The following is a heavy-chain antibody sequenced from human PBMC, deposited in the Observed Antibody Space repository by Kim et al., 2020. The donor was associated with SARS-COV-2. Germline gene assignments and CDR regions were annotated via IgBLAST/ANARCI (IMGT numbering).Heavy chain of an antibody. CDR2: IYYSGST. CDR3: ARDLIPQDYNWNDVGYYYYYGMDV. V-gene: IGHV4-39*07. D-gene: IGHD1-20*01. Sequence: SETLSLTCTVSGGSISSSSYYWGWIRQPPGKGLEWIGSIYYSGSTYYNPSLKSRVTISVDTSKNQFSLKLSSVTAADTAVYYCARDLIPQDYNWNDVGYYYYYGMDVWGQGTTVTVSS. CDR1: GGSISSSSYY. J-gene: IGHJ6*02.